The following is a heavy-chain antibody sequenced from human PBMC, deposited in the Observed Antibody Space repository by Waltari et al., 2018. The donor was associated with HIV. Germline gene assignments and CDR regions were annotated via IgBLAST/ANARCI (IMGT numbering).Heavy chain of an antibody. J-gene: IGHJ5*02. D-gene: IGHD2-15*01. CDR3: ARELGYCSGGSCYGWFDP. CDR2: IYYSGST. CDR1: GGSISSYY. V-gene: IGHV4-59*01. Sequence: QVQLQESGPGLVKPSATLSLTCTVSGGSISSYYWSWIRQPPGKGLEWIGYIYYSGSTNYNPSLKSRVTISVDTSKNQFSLKLSSVTAADTAVYYCARELGYCSGGSCYGWFDPWGQGTLVTVSS.